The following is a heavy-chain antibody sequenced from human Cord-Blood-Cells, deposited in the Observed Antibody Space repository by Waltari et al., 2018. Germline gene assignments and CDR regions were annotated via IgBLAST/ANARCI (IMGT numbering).Heavy chain of an antibody. CDR1: GFTFSNAW. Sequence: SLRLSCAASGFTFSNAWMSWVRQAPGKGLEWVGRIKSKTDGGTTDYAAPVKGRFTISRDDSKNTLYLQMSSLKTEDTAVYYCTTDPHYWYFDLWGRGTLVTVSS. J-gene: IGHJ2*01. CDR3: TTDPHYWYFDL. V-gene: IGHV3-15*01. CDR2: IKSKTDGGTT.